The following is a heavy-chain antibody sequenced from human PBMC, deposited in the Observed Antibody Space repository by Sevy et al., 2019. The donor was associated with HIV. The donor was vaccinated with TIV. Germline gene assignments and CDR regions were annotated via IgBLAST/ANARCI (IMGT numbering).Heavy chain of an antibody. CDR3: AKDAVSSRRNYYYYYMDV. Sequence: GGSLRLSCAASGFTFSSYAMSWVRQAPGKGLEWVSAISGSGGSTYYADSVKGRFTISRDNSKNTLYLQMTSLRAEDTAVYYCAKDAVSSRRNYYYYYMDVWGKGTTVTVSS. J-gene: IGHJ6*03. V-gene: IGHV3-23*01. D-gene: IGHD6-6*01. CDR1: GFTFSSYA. CDR2: ISGSGGST.